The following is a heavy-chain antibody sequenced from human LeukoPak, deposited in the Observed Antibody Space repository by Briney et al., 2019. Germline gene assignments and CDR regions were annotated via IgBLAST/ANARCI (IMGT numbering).Heavy chain of an antibody. CDR3: ARRVQTYYYDSSGYYSPALNAFDI. D-gene: IGHD3-22*01. CDR1: GGSISSYY. CDR2: ISDIGSI. V-gene: IGHV4-59*08. J-gene: IGHJ3*02. Sequence: PSETLSLTCTVSGGSISSYYWSWIRQPPGKGLEWIAYISDIGSINYNPSLKSRVTISVDTSKNQFSLKLSSVTAADTAVYYCARRVQTYYYDSSGYYSPALNAFDIWGQGTMVTVSS.